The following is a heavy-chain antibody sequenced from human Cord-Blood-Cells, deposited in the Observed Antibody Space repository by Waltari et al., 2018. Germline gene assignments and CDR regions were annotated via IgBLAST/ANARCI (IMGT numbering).Heavy chain of an antibody. Sequence: QLQLQESGPGLVKPSETLSLTCTVSGGSISSSSYYWGWIRQPPGKGLEWIGSIYYSGSTCYNPSLKSRVTISVDTSKNQFSLKLSSVTAADTAVYYCARHSYSIVVVPAAIDYWGQGTLVTVSS. CDR3: ARHSYSIVVVPAAIDY. CDR1: GGSISSSSYY. CDR2: IYYSGST. J-gene: IGHJ4*02. V-gene: IGHV4-39*01. D-gene: IGHD2-2*01.